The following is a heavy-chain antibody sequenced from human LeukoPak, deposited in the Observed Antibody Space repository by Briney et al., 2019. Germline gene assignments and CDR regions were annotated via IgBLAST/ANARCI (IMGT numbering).Heavy chain of an antibody. D-gene: IGHD2-2*01. CDR1: GSTFSSYG. CDR3: AKYCTSTSCRAMGAYYGMDV. Sequence: GGSLRLSCAASGSTFSSYGMHWVRQAPGKGLEWVSAISGSGGSTYYADSVKGRFTISRDNSKNTLYLQMNSLRAEDTAVYYCAKYCTSTSCRAMGAYYGMDVWGQGTTVTVS. CDR2: ISGSGGST. V-gene: IGHV3-23*01. J-gene: IGHJ6*02.